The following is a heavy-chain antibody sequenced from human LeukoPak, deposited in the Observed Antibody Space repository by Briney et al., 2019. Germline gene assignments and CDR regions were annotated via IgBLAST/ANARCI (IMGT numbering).Heavy chain of an antibody. Sequence: ASVKVSCKASGYIFTDYYMHWVRQAPGQELGWMGRINPNSGGTNYAQKFQGRVTMTRDTSISTAYMELSSLRSEDTAVYYCARMHYDDSSGTNWFDPWGQGTLVTVSS. D-gene: IGHD3-22*01. V-gene: IGHV1/OR15-1*04. J-gene: IGHJ5*02. CDR3: ARMHYDDSSGTNWFDP. CDR1: GYIFTDYY. CDR2: INPNSGGT.